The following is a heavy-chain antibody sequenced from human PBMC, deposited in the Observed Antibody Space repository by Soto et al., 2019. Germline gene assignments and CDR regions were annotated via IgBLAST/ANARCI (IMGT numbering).Heavy chain of an antibody. CDR3: ARGKTMIVVVPRYYFDY. Sequence: QVQLVQSGAEVKKPGSSVKVSCKASGGTFSSYAISWVRQAPGQGLEWMGGIIPIFGTANYAQKFKGRVTITADKSTSTAYMELSSLRSEDTAVYYCARGKTMIVVVPRYYFDYWGQGTLVTVSS. J-gene: IGHJ4*02. CDR2: IIPIFGTA. V-gene: IGHV1-69*06. CDR1: GGTFSSYA. D-gene: IGHD3-22*01.